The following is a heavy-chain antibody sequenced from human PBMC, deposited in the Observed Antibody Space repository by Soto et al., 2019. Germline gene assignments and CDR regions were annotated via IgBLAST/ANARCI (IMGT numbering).Heavy chain of an antibody. Sequence: SETLSLTCAVYGWSFSGHYWNWIRQRPGKGLEWIGEVTHGGNTNYSPSLKSRLSISRDTSKNQFSLKLKSMTAADTAVYCCARGTEGYNHFASRGQGTHVTV. CDR2: VTHGGNT. V-gene: IGHV4-34*01. D-gene: IGHD5-18*01. J-gene: IGHJ1*01. CDR1: GWSFSGHY. CDR3: ARGTEGYNHFAS.